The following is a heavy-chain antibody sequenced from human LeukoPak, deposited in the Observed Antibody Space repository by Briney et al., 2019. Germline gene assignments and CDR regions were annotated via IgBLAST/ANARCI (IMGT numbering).Heavy chain of an antibody. CDR1: GFAFSSYS. D-gene: IGHD3-22*01. CDR2: ISSSSSYI. CDR3: ARAHKEDSSGYYPWFDP. Sequence: GGSLRLSCAASGFAFSSYSMNWVRQAPGKGLEWVSSISSSSSYIYYADSVKGRFTISRDNAKNSLYLQMNSLRVEDTAVYYCARAHKEDSSGYYPWFDPWGQGTLVTVSS. J-gene: IGHJ5*02. V-gene: IGHV3-21*01.